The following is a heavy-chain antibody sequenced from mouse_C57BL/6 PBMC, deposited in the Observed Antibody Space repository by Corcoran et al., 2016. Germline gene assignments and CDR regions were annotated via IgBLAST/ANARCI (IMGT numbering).Heavy chain of an antibody. V-gene: IGHV8-8*01. J-gene: IGHJ4*01. CDR3: ARIANDGYALDY. CDR2: IWWDDDK. D-gene: IGHD2-3*01. CDR1: GVSLSTFGIC. Sequence: QVTLKEAGPGILQPAQTLSLTCSFSGVSLSTFGICVGWIRQPSGKGMEWLAHIWWDDDKYYNPALKSRLTISKDTSQNQVFLKIANVDTADTATYYCARIANDGYALDYWGQGTSVTVS.